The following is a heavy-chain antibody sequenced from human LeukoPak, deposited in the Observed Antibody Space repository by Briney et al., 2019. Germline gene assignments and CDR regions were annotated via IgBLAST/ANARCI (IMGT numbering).Heavy chain of an antibody. CDR1: GGSISNTNW. CDR2: ISLTGLT. D-gene: IGHD2-8*01. V-gene: IGHV4-4*02. J-gene: IGHJ4*02. CDR3: SRENGAFSPFGY. Sequence: PSETLSLTCGVSGGSISNTNWWSWVRQPPGQGLEWSGEISLTGLTHYNPSLEGPVTVALDKSKNQPSLNLTSVTAADTAVYYCSRENGAFSPFGYWGQGTLVTVLS.